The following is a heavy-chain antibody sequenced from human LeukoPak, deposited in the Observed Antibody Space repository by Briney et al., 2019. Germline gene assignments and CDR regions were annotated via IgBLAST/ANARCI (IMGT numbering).Heavy chain of an antibody. CDR2: IIPIFGTA. Sequence: ASVKVSCKASGGTFSSYAISWVRQAPGQGLEWMGGIIPIFGTANYAQKFQGRVTITADESTSTPYMEMSSLRAEDTAVYCCARDLGEGWELTNWFDPWGQGTLVTVSS. CDR3: ARDLGEGWELTNWFDP. J-gene: IGHJ5*02. V-gene: IGHV1-69*13. CDR1: GGTFSSYA. D-gene: IGHD1-26*01.